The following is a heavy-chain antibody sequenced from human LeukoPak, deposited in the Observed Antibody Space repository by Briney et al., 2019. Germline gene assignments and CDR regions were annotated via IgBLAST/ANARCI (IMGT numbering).Heavy chain of an antibody. D-gene: IGHD3-3*01. J-gene: IGHJ3*02. CDR1: GGSISSYY. V-gene: IGHV4-59*12. CDR2: IYYSGST. Sequence: PSETLSLTCTVSGGSISSYYWSWIRQPPGKGLEWIGSIYYSGSTYYNPSLKSRVTISVDTSKNQFSLRLSSVTAADTAVYYCARSEGLRTAFDIWGQGTMVTVSS. CDR3: ARSEGLRTAFDI.